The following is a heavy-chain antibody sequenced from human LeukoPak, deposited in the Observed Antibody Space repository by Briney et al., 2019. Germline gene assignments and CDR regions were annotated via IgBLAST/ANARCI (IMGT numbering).Heavy chain of an antibody. D-gene: IGHD6-13*01. CDR3: ARCTATGRALDF. Sequence: GGSLRLSCAASGFSFDDYAMHWVRQVPGKGLEWVSGITRNSGMMDYADSVEGRFSISRDNAKNSLYLQMNSLRPEDTALYYCARCTATGRALDFWGQGTLVTVSS. J-gene: IGHJ4*02. CDR2: ITRNSGMM. V-gene: IGHV3-9*01. CDR1: GFSFDDYA.